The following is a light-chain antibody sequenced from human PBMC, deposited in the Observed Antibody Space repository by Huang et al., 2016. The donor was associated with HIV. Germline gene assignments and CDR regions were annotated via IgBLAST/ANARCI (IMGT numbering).Light chain of an antibody. J-gene: IGKJ2*01. V-gene: IGKV1-39*01. Sequence: DIQITQSPFSLSAAVGDTVIITCRASQNIKRYLNWYPQEAGKAPKLLIPASYNLQRGVPSTFSGSGSGTDFTLTINSLQPEDSATYYCQQSARTPRTFGQGTKLEI. CDR3: QQSARTPRT. CDR1: QNIKRY. CDR2: ASY.